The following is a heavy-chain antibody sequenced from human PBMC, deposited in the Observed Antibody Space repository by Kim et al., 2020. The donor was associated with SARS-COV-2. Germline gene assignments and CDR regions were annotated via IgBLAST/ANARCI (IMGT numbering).Heavy chain of an antibody. J-gene: IGHJ3*02. CDR3: AKDSGISYITMIVVVTNDAFDI. D-gene: IGHD3-22*01. V-gene: IGHV3-43*02. Sequence: GGSLRLSCAASGFTFDDYAMHWVRQAPGKGLEWVSLISGDGGSTYYADSVKGRFTISRDNSKNTLYLQMNSLRAEDTAVYYCAKDSGISYITMIVVVTNDAFDIWGQGTMVTVSS. CDR1: GFTFDDYA. CDR2: ISGDGGST.